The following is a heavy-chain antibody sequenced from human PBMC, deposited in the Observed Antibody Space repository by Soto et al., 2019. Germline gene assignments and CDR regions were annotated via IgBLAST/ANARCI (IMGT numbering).Heavy chain of an antibody. CDR3: ATYDILTGYFDY. J-gene: IGHJ4*02. CDR1: GFTFSSYA. V-gene: IGHV3-23*01. CDR2: ISGSGGST. D-gene: IGHD3-9*01. Sequence: EVQLLESGGGLVQPGGSLRLSCAASGFTFSSYAMSWVRQAPGKGLEWVSAISGSGGSTYYADSVKGRFTISRDNSKNTLYLQMNSLRAEDTAVYYCATYDILTGYFDYWGQGTLVTVSS.